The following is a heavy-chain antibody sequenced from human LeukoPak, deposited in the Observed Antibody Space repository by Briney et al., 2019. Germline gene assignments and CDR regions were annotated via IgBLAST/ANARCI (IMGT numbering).Heavy chain of an antibody. J-gene: IGHJ4*02. CDR1: GFTFSSYG. Sequence: GGSLRLSCAASGFTFSSYGMHWVRRAPGKGLEWVAVISYDGSNKYYADSVKGRFTISRDNSKNTLYLQMNSLRAEDTAVYYCAKGAKGMSSSWYLFDYWGQGTLVTVSS. CDR3: AKGAKGMSSSWYLFDY. CDR2: ISYDGSNK. V-gene: IGHV3-30*18. D-gene: IGHD6-13*01.